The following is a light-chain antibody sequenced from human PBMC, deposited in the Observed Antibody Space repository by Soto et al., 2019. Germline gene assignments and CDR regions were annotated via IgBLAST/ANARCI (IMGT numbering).Light chain of an antibody. Sequence: EIVMTQSPATLSVSPGEGATLSCKASQNVYNNLAWYQQRPGQPPRLLIYDASTRATGISARFSGSGYGTEFTFTISSLQSEDFAVYFCQQRRNWPLTFGGGTKVEIK. J-gene: IGKJ4*01. V-gene: IGKV3-15*01. CDR1: QNVYNN. CDR3: QQRRNWPLT. CDR2: DAS.